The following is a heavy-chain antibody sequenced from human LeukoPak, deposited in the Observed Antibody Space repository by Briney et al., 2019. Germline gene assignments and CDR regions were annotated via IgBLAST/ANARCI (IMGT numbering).Heavy chain of an antibody. CDR2: MNWNGVNT. V-gene: IGHV3-9*01. J-gene: IGHJ4*02. Sequence: GGSLRLSCAASGFTFDDYAMHWVRQGPGKGLEWVSGMNWNGVNTDYADSVKGRFTISREHAQNSLYLQMSSLRPEDTALYYCVKADCSSTSCLTDSWGQGTPVIVSS. CDR1: GFTFDDYA. CDR3: VKADCSSTSCLTDS. D-gene: IGHD2-2*01.